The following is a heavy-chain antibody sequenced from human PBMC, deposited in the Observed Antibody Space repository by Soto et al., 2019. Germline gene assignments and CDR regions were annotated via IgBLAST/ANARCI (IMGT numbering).Heavy chain of an antibody. CDR1: GFTFSSYS. CDR2: ISGSGGST. CDR3: AKDRPIVGAIPPGDY. V-gene: IGHV3-23*01. Sequence: TGGSLRLSCAASGFTFSSYSMSWVRQAPGKGLEWVSAISGSGGSTYYADSVKGRFTISRDNSKNTLYLQMNSLRAEDTAVYYCAKDRPIVGAIPPGDYWGQGTLVTVSS. J-gene: IGHJ4*02. D-gene: IGHD1-26*01.